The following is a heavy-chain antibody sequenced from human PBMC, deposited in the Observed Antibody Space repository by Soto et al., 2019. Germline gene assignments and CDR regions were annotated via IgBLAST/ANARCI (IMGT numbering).Heavy chain of an antibody. V-gene: IGHV3-11*01. Sequence: GGSLRLSCAASGFTFSDYYMSWIRQAPGKGLEWGSYISTSGSTIYYADSVKGRFTISRDNAKNSLYLQMNSLRAEDTAVYYCARNPQAPSSPFDYWGQGTLVTVSS. CDR3: ARNPQAPSSPFDY. CDR2: ISTSGSTI. J-gene: IGHJ4*02. D-gene: IGHD6-6*01. CDR1: GFTFSDYY.